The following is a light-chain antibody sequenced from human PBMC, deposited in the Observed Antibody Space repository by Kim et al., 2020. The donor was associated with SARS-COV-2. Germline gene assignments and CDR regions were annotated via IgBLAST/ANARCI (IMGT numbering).Light chain of an antibody. CDR1: QGISNY. CDR2: GAS. Sequence: APVGNRVTITCRASQGISNYLAWFQQKPGKAPRTLIYGASTLHTGVPSKFSGSGYGTDFTLTISSLQPEDFATYYCQQYHSYPITFGQGTRLEIK. J-gene: IGKJ5*01. CDR3: QQYHSYPIT. V-gene: IGKV1-16*02.